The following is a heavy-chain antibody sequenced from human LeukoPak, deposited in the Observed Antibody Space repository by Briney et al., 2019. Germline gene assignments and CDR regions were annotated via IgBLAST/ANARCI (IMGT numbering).Heavy chain of an antibody. V-gene: IGHV4-59*12. D-gene: IGHD2-15*01. CDR2: IYYSGST. Sequence: SETLSLTCTVSGGSISSYYWSWIRQSPGKGLEWIGYIYYSGSTNYNPSLKSRVTISVDTSKNQFSLKLSSVTAADTAVYYCARRDSYCSGGSCYSTRSDRMGYYYMDVWGKGTTVTISS. CDR3: ARRDSYCSGGSCYSTRSDRMGYYYMDV. J-gene: IGHJ6*03. CDR1: GGSISSYY.